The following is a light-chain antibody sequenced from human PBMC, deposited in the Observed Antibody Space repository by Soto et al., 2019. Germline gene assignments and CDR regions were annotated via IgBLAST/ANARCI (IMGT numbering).Light chain of an antibody. V-gene: IGKV1-12*01. J-gene: IGKJ2*01. CDR2: AAS. Sequence: DIQMTQSPSSVSASVGDRVTITCRASQGISSWLAWYQQKPGKAPKLLIYAASSLQSGVPSRFSGSGSGTDFTLTISSLQXXXXXXXXXXXXNXFPYTFGQGTKLEIK. CDR1: QGISSW. CDR3: XXXNXFPYT.